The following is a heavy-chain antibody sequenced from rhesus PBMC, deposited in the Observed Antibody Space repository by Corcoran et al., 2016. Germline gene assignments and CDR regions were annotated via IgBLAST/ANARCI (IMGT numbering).Heavy chain of an antibody. CDR2: ISGSSGSP. D-gene: IGHD3-3*01. CDR1: GGSFSGYY. CDR3: AREEITIFGLVTPFDY. J-gene: IGHJ4*01. Sequence: QVQLQESGPGLVKPSETLSLTCAVSGGSFSGYYWGWIRQPPGKGREWIGEISGSSGSPYYTPPLSSRGTISTEPSKNQFSLKLSSVAAADTAVYYCAREEITIFGLVTPFDYWGQGVLVTVSS. V-gene: IGHV4-165*01.